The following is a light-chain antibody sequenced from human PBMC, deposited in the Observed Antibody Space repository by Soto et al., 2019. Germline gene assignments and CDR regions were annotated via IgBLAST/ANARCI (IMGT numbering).Light chain of an antibody. CDR2: AAS. CDR3: QQYSTYPLT. CDR1: QGVSSY. J-gene: IGKJ3*01. Sequence: ATLMTQSPSSFSASTGDRVTITCRAVQGVSSYLAWYQHKPGRAPKLLIYAASTLQSGVPSTFIVSGSGTDYTLTISSLQSEDFATYFCQQYSTYPLTFGPGTKVDFK. V-gene: IGKV1-8*01.